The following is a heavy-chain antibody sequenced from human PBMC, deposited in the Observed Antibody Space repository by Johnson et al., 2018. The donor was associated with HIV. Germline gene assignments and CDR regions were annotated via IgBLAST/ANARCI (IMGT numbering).Heavy chain of an antibody. CDR1: GFTFSSYW. CDR3: ARGPTYYADPFAFDI. CDR2: IKQDGSEK. Sequence: VQLVESGGGVVQPGRSLRLSCAASGFTFSSYWMSWVRQAPGKGLEWVANIKQDGSEKYYVDSVKGRFTISRDNAKNSLYLQMNSLRAEDTAVYYCARGPTYYADPFAFDIWGQGTMVTVSS. V-gene: IGHV3-7*01. J-gene: IGHJ3*02. D-gene: IGHD4-17*01.